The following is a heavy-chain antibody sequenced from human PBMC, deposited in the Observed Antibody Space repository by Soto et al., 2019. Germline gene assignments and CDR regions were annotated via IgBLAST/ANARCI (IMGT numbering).Heavy chain of an antibody. CDR2: ISTYNGNT. CDR1: GYTFYSHS. J-gene: IGHJ6*02. Sequence: ASVKVSCKASGYTFYSHSISWVRQAPGQGLEWMGRISTYNGNTNYPQSLQGRLTMTTDTSTTTAYMELRSLRSDDTAVYYCARDPYHVLMVNAPNLYGMDVWGQGTTVTVSS. CDR3: ARDPYHVLMVNAPNLYGMDV. V-gene: IGHV1-18*01. D-gene: IGHD2-8*01.